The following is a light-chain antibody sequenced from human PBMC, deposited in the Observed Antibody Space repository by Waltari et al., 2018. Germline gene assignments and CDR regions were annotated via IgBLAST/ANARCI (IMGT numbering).Light chain of an antibody. Sequence: IVLTQSPGTLSLSPGERATLSCRASQSVGRDFIWYQQKPGQAPRLLIYCASTRATGIPDRFSGSGFGTDFSLTISRLEPEDVAVYYCQRNDRLPVTFGQGTKVEIK. V-gene: IGKV3-20*01. CDR3: QRNDRLPVT. CDR2: CAS. J-gene: IGKJ1*01. CDR1: QSVGRDF.